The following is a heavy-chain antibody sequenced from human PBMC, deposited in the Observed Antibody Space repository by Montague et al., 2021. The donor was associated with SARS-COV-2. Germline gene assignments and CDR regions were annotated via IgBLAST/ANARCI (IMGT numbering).Heavy chain of an antibody. CDR1: GGSISSGGYY. V-gene: IGHV4-31*03. CDR2: IYYSGST. Sequence: TLSLTCTVSGGSISSGGYYWSWIRQHPGKGLEWIGYIYYSGSTYYNPSLKSRVTISVDTSKNQFSLKLSSVTAADTSVYYCARLTAGSCSGVSCYWGTELNYWGQGTLVTVSS. CDR3: ARLTAGSCSGVSCYWGTELNY. J-gene: IGHJ4*02. D-gene: IGHD2-15*01.